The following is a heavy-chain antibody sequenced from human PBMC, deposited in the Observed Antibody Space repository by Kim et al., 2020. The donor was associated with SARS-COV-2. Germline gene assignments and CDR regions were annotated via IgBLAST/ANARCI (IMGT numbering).Heavy chain of an antibody. CDR2: INAGNGNT. D-gene: IGHD3-3*01. CDR3: ARGERITIFGVVITPDY. V-gene: IGHV1-3*01. CDR1: GYTFTSYA. Sequence: ASVKVSCKASGYTFTSYAMHWVRQAPGQRLEWMGWINAGNGNTKYSQKFQGRVTITRDTSASTAYMELSSLRSEDTTVYYCARGERITIFGVVITPDYWGQGTLVTVSS. J-gene: IGHJ4*02.